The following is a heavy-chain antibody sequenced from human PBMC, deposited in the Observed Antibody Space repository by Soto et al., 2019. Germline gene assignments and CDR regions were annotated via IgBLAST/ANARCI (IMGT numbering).Heavy chain of an antibody. CDR1: GGSISSYY. D-gene: IGHD6-13*01. CDR2: VYYSGST. CDR3: AKTSSNWYFYYFDN. J-gene: IGHJ4*02. Sequence: SETLSLTCTVSGGSISSYYWSWIRQPPGKGLEWIGYVYYSGSTKYNPSLKSRVTISVDTSKNQFSLKLSSVTAADTAVYYCAKTSSNWYFYYFDNWGQGTMVPVSS. V-gene: IGHV4-59*08.